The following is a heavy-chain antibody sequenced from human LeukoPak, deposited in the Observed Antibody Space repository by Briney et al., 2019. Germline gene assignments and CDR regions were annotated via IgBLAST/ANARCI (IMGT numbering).Heavy chain of an antibody. CDR1: GFTFRTYG. Sequence: PGGSLRLSCAASGFTFRTYGMHWVRQAPGKGLEWVTLISYDGSNKYYADSVQGRSTISRDNAKNTLYLQMHTLRAEDTAMYYCARVGATLDGNDYWGQGTLVTVSS. D-gene: IGHD1-26*01. V-gene: IGHV3-30*03. CDR2: ISYDGSNK. J-gene: IGHJ4*02. CDR3: ARVGATLDGNDY.